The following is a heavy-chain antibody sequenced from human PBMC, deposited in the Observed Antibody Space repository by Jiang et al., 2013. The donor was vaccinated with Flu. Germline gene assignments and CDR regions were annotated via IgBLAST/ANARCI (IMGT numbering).Heavy chain of an antibody. V-gene: IGHV3-21*01. J-gene: IGHJ6*02. Sequence: QLLESGGGLVRPGESLGLSCAASGFTFSYYAMTWVRQAPGKGLEWVSSISSSSSYIYYADSVKGRFTISRDNAKNSLYLQMNSLRAEDTAVYYCARDDAASTRTLYYYYYYGMDVWGQGTTVTVSS. CDR2: ISSSSSYI. CDR3: ARDDAASTRTLYYYYYYGMDV. CDR1: GFTFSYYA. D-gene: IGHD1/OR15-1a*01.